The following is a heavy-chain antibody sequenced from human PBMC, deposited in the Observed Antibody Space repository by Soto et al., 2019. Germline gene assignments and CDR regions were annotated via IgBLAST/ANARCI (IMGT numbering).Heavy chain of an antibody. CDR1: GGSISSYY. V-gene: IGHV4-59*08. CDR3: ARRQAWFGELFPRGAFDI. D-gene: IGHD3-10*01. CDR2: IYYSGST. Sequence: SETLSLTCPVSGGSISSYYWSWIRQPPGKGLEWIGYIYYSGSTNYNPSLKSRVTISVDTSKNQFSLKLSSVTAADTAVYYCARRQAWFGELFPRGAFDIWGQGTMVTVSS. J-gene: IGHJ3*02.